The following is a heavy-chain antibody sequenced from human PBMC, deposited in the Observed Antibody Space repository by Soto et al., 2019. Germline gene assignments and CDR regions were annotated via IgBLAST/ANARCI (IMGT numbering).Heavy chain of an antibody. Sequence: QVQLQQWGAGLLKPSETLSLTCAVYGGSFSGYYWNWIRQPPGKGLEWIGEINHSGSTNYNPSLNSRVTISVDTSKNQFSLKLSSVTAADTAVYYCARGWGRIFDYWGQGPLVSVSA. CDR2: INHSGST. J-gene: IGHJ4*02. CDR1: GGSFSGYY. CDR3: ARGWGRIFDY. D-gene: IGHD7-27*01. V-gene: IGHV4-34*01.